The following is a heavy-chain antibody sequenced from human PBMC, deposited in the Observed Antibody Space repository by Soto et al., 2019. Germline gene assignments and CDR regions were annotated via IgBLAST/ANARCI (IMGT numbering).Heavy chain of an antibody. Sequence: PSQTLSLTCVISGDSVSSNSATCDWIRQSPSRGLEWLGRTYYRSKWYNDYAISVKSRITINPDTSNNQLSLQLNSVTPDDTAVYYCARLIGNSWLDSWGQGTLVTVSS. CDR2: TYYRSKWYN. V-gene: IGHV6-1*01. CDR1: GDSVSSNSAT. J-gene: IGHJ5*01. D-gene: IGHD2-8*01. CDR3: ARLIGNSWLDS.